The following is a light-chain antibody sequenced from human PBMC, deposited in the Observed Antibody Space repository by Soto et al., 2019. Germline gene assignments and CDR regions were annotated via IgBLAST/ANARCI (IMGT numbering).Light chain of an antibody. V-gene: IGKV4-1*01. J-gene: IGKJ1*01. CDR2: WAS. Sequence: DIVLTQSPDSLAVSLGERATINCKSSQSVLFSPNNKNYLAWYQQKPGQPPKLLIYWASTRESGVPDRFSGSASGTAFTLTISSLQAEDVAFYYCQQYHSAPQTFGQGTKVEIK. CDR1: QSVLFSPNNKNY. CDR3: QQYHSAPQT.